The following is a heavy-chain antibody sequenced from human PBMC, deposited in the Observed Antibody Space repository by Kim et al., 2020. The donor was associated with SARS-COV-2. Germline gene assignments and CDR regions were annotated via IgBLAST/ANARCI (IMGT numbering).Heavy chain of an antibody. CDR1: GYTLTELS. CDR2: FDPEDGET. V-gene: IGHV1-24*01. Sequence: ASVKVSCKVSGYTLTELSMHWVRQAPGKGLEWMGGFDPEDGETIYAQKFQGRVTMTEDTSTDTAYMELSSLRSEDTAVYYCATGPTVAGSPQYYYYYGMDVWGQGTTVTVSS. J-gene: IGHJ6*02. D-gene: IGHD6-19*01. CDR3: ATGPTVAGSPQYYYYYGMDV.